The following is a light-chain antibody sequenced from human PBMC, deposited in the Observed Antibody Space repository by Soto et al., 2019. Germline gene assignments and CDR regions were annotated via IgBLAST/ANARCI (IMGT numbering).Light chain of an antibody. CDR2: GAS. J-gene: IGKJ5*01. CDR3: PHSASFPIP. V-gene: IGKV3-20*01. CDR1: QSVSNDF. Sequence: EIGLTQSPGVLSLSPGERATLSCRASQSVSNDFLAWYQQKPGQAPRLLIYGASTRATGIPDRFSGSGSGTDFTLTISRLEPEDFAVYYCPHSASFPIPSGQVARPEI.